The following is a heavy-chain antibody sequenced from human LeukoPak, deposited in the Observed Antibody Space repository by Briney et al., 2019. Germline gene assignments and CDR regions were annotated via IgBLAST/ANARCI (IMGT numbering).Heavy chain of an antibody. D-gene: IGHD3-10*01. J-gene: IGHJ4*02. Sequence: GGSLRLSCAASGFTFSTHCLYWVRQAPGKGLVWVSFINGDGSSTWYADSVKGRFTISRDNFKNTLYLQVNSLRAEDTAVYYCARVAGDSGSGIYGRVYYFDYWGQGTLVTVSS. CDR3: ARVAGDSGSGIYGRVYYFDY. CDR1: GFTFSTHC. CDR2: INGDGSST. V-gene: IGHV3-74*01.